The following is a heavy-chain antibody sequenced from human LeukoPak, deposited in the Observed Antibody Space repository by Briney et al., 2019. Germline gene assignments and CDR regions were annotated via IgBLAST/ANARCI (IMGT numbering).Heavy chain of an antibody. CDR2: ISAYNGNT. Sequence: GASVKVSCKASGYTFTGYYMHWVRQAPGQGLEWMGWISAYNGNTNYAQKLQGRVTMTTDISTSTAYMELRSLRSDDTAVYYCARAPGWVGYSYGYRTDYWGQGTLVTVSS. CDR3: ARAPGWVGYSYGYRTDY. D-gene: IGHD5-18*01. V-gene: IGHV1-18*04. CDR1: GYTFTGYY. J-gene: IGHJ4*02.